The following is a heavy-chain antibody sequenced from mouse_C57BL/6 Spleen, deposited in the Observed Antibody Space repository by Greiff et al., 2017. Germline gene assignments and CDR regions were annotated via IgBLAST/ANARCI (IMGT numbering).Heavy chain of an antibody. CDR3: TRGLGYFDY. J-gene: IGHJ2*01. V-gene: IGHV1-15*01. CDR1: GYTFTDYE. D-gene: IGHD4-1*01. Sequence: VKLQQSGAELARPGASVKLSCKASGYTFTDYEMHWVKQTPVHGLEWIGAIDPETGGTAYNQKFKGKAILTADKSSSTAYMELRSLTSEDSAVYYCTRGLGYFDYWGQGTTLTVSS. CDR2: IDPETGGT.